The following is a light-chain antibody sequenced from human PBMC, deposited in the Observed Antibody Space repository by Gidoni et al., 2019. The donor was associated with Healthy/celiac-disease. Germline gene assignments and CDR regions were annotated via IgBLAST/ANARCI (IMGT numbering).Light chain of an antibody. CDR2: DVS. CDR3: SSYTSSSVV. Sequence: QSALTQPASVSASPVQSITISCTGPSSDVGRYNYVSWYQQHPGNAPKLMIYDVSNRPSGVSNRFSGSKSGNTASMTISGLQDEDEDDYYCSSYTSSSVVFGGGTKLTVL. J-gene: IGLJ2*01. CDR1: SSDVGRYNY. V-gene: IGLV2-14*03.